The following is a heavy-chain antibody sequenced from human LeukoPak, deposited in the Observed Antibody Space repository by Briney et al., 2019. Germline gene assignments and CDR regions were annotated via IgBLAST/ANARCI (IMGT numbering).Heavy chain of an antibody. D-gene: IGHD6-13*01. Sequence: SETLSLTCTVSGGSISTYHWSWIRQPAGQGLEWIGRIYTNADTKYNPSLKSRVTMSVDTSKNQLSLKVRSVTAADTAVYYCARAAAAAGGQYFDYWGQGSVVTVSA. CDR2: IYTNADT. CDR3: ARAAAAAGGQYFDY. J-gene: IGHJ4*02. V-gene: IGHV4-4*07. CDR1: GGSISTYH.